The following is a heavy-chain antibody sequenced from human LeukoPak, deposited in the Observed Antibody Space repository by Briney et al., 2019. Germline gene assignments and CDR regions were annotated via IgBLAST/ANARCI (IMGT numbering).Heavy chain of an antibody. D-gene: IGHD5-12*01. CDR1: GFTFSSYA. Sequence: GGSLRLSCAASGFTFSSYAMSWVRQAPGKGLEWVSGVSGSGGSTYYADSVKGRFTISRDNSKNTRYLQMNSLRAEDTAVYYCAKDLDIVATITGNWGQGTLVTVSS. J-gene: IGHJ4*02. CDR2: VSGSGGST. CDR3: AKDLDIVATITGN. V-gene: IGHV3-23*01.